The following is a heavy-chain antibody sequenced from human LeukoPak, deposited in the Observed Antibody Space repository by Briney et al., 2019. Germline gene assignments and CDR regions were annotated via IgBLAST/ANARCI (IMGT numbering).Heavy chain of an antibody. CDR3: AKVKRIAAAGEDFDY. D-gene: IGHD6-13*01. CDR1: GLTFSSYG. V-gene: IGHV3-23*01. J-gene: IGHJ4*02. CDR2: ISTTGGTT. Sequence: SGGSLRLSCAASGLTFSSYGMSWVRQAPGRGLEWVSAISTTGGTTYYADSVRGRFTISRDNSKNTLYLQMNSLRAEDTAVYYCAKVKRIAAAGEDFDYWGQGTLVTVSS.